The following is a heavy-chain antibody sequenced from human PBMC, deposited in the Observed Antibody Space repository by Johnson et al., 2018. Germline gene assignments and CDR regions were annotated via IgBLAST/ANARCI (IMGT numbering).Heavy chain of an antibody. V-gene: IGHV3-9*01. J-gene: IGHJ1*01. D-gene: IGHD3-22*01. CDR1: GFTFDDYA. CDR3: AKEYYDSSGYYDDTMPKCFQH. Sequence: VQLVESGGGLVQPGGSLRLSCAASGFTFDDYAMHWVRQAPGKGLEWVSGISWNSGSIGYADSVKGRFTISRDNAKNSLYLQMNSLRAEDTALYYCAKEYYDSSGYYDDTMPKCFQHLGQGTLVTVSS. CDR2: ISWNSGSI.